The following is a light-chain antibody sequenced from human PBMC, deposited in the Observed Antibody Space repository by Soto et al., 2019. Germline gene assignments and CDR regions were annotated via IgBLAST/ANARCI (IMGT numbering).Light chain of an antibody. CDR3: SSYTSSRVRV. CDR1: INDVGGYNY. CDR2: DVS. Sequence: QSALTQPASVSGSPGQSITISCTGTINDVGGYNYVSWYQQHTGRAPKLMIYDVSNRPSGVSDRFSGSKSGNTASLTISGLQAEDEADYYCSSYTSSRVRVFGGGTQLTVL. V-gene: IGLV2-14*01. J-gene: IGLJ3*02.